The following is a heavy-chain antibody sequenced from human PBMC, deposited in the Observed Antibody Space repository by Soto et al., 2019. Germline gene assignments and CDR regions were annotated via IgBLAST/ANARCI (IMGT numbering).Heavy chain of an antibody. CDR2: ISSSSSTI. CDR3: AREYCSSTSCLNWFDP. D-gene: IGHD2-2*01. CDR1: GFTFSSYT. J-gene: IGHJ5*02. Sequence: GGSLRLSCAASGFTFSSYTMNWVRQAPGMGLEWVSYISSSSSTIYYADSVKGRFTISRDNAKNSLYLQMNSLRAEDTAVYYCAREYCSSTSCLNWFDPWGQGTLVTV. V-gene: IGHV3-48*01.